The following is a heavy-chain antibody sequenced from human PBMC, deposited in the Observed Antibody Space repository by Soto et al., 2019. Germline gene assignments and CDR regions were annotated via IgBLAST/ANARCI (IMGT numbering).Heavy chain of an antibody. D-gene: IGHD3-16*01. CDR1: GFTVRSNY. CDR3: ARVSSPFGY. CDR2: IYSSGNT. Sequence: EVQLVETGGGLIQPGGSLRLSCAVSGFTVRSNYMSWVRQAPGKGLEWVSIIYSSGNTYYADSVKGRFTMSRDTSNNTVFLQMSSLRAEDTAVDYCARVSSPFGYWGQGTLVTVSS. V-gene: IGHV3-53*02. J-gene: IGHJ4*02.